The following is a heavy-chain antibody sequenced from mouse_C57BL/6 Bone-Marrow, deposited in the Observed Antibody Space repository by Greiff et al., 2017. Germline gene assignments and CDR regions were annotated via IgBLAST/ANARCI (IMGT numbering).Heavy chain of an antibody. Sequence: QVQLQQSGPELVKPGASVKISCKASGYSFSSSWMNWVKQRPGKGLEWIGGIYPGDGATNYNRKFKGKATLTVDQSSSTAYMHLTSLPSEDSAVSFCARIITAVVAPFDFWGKGTTLTVSS. D-gene: IGHD1-1*01. J-gene: IGHJ2*01. CDR1: GYSFSSSW. V-gene: IGHV1-82*01. CDR2: IYPGDGAT. CDR3: ARIITAVVAPFDF.